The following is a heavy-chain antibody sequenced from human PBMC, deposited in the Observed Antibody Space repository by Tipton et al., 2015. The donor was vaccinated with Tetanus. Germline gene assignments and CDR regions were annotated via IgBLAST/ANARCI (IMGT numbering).Heavy chain of an antibody. Sequence: TLSLTCNVSGGSISSYYWSWIRQPPGKGLEWIGYIYYSGTTDYNPSLKSRVTISVDTSRNQFSLRLSSVTAADTAVYYCTRHVYGGSYSSYYYGMDVWGQGTTIAVAS. CDR3: TRHVYGGSYSSYYYGMDV. V-gene: IGHV4-59*08. CDR1: GGSISSYY. D-gene: IGHD1-26*01. CDR2: IYYSGTT. J-gene: IGHJ6*02.